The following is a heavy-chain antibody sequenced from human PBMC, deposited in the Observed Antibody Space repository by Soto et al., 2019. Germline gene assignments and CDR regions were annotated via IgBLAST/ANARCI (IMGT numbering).Heavy chain of an antibody. J-gene: IGHJ4*02. CDR3: ATMSGYFEY. V-gene: IGHV3-23*01. Sequence: GGSLRLSCADSGFRFSSYSMSWVRQTPGKGLEWVAAITATGDRTYYADSVTGRFTISRDNSKKTHYLQMTSLRAEDTAMYYCATMSGYFEYWGQGTPVTAPQ. CDR1: GFRFSSYS. D-gene: IGHD3-22*01. CDR2: ITATGDRT.